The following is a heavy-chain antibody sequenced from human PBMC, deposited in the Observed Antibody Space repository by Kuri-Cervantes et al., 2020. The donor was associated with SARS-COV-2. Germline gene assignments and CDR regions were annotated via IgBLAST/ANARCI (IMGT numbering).Heavy chain of an antibody. CDR3: ARASVRGIIISYHSYGMDV. Sequence: ASVKVSCKASGYTFTGYYMHWVRQAPEQGLEWMGWINPNSGGTNYAQKFQGWVTMTRDTSISTAYMELSSLRSDDTAVYYCARASVRGIIISYHSYGMDVWGQGTTVTVSS. CDR2: INPNSGGT. D-gene: IGHD3-10*01. J-gene: IGHJ6*02. V-gene: IGHV1-2*04. CDR1: GYTFTGYY.